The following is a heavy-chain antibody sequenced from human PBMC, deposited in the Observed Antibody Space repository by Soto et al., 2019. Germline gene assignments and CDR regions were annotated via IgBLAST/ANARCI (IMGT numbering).Heavy chain of an antibody. J-gene: IGHJ5*02. D-gene: IGHD6-13*01. V-gene: IGHV4-59*01. CDR1: GGSISSYY. Sequence: SETLSLTCTVSGGSISSYYWSWIRQPPGKGLEWIGYIYYSGSTNYNPSLKSRVTISVDTSKNQFSLKLSSVTAADTAVYYCARVVAAAGTEYWFDPWGQGTLVTVSS. CDR3: ARVVAAAGTEYWFDP. CDR2: IYYSGST.